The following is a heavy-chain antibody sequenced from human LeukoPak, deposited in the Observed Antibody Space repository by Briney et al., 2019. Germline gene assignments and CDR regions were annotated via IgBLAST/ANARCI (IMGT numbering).Heavy chain of an antibody. V-gene: IGHV3-23*01. CDR1: GFTFNNYA. CDR3: ARHLEQLLAYFDY. CDR2: ISGGDNT. J-gene: IGHJ4*02. Sequence: GSLRLSCAASGFTFNNYAMSWVRQAPGKGLEWVSAISGGDNTYHADSVKGRFTISRDNSKNTLHLQMNSLRAEDTAVYYCARHLEQLLAYFDYWGQGALVTVSP. D-gene: IGHD6-13*01.